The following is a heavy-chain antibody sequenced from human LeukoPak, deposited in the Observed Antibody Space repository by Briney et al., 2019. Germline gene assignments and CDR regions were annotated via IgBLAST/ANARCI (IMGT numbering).Heavy chain of an antibody. J-gene: IGHJ4*02. CDR3: AREVGATSALFHY. CDR1: GYTFTGYY. D-gene: IGHD1-26*01. V-gene: IGHV1-2*02. Sequence: ASVTVSCKASGYTFTGYYMHWVRQAPGQGLEWMGWINPNSGGTNYAQKFQGRVTMTRDTSISTAYMELSRLRSDDTAVYYCAREVGATSALFHYWGQGTLVTVSS. CDR2: INPNSGGT.